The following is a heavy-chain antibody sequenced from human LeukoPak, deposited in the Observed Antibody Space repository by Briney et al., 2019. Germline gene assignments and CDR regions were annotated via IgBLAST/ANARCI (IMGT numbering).Heavy chain of an antibody. CDR1: GYTFTSYD. V-gene: IGHV1-8*01. D-gene: IGHD4-17*01. J-gene: IGHJ2*01. Sequence: ASVKVSCKASGYTFTSYDINWVRQATGQGLEWMGWVNPNSGNTGYAQKFQGRVTMTRNTSISTAYMELSSLRSEDTAVYYCARDLGFYGAYWYFDLWGRGTLVTVSS. CDR3: ARDLGFYGAYWYFDL. CDR2: VNPNSGNT.